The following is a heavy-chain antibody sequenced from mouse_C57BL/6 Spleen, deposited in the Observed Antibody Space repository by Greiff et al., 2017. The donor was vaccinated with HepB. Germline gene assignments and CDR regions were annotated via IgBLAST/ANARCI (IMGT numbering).Heavy chain of an antibody. D-gene: IGHD1-1*01. V-gene: IGHV1-76*01. J-gene: IGHJ2*01. CDR1: GYTFTDYY. CDR3: ARSGITTVVFDY. Sequence: QVQLKESGAELVRPGASVKLSCKASGYTFTDYYINWVKQRPGQGLEWIARIYPGSGNTYYNEKFKGKATLTAEKSSSTAYMQLSSLTSEDSAVYFCARSGITTVVFDYWGQGTTLTVSS. CDR2: IYPGSGNT.